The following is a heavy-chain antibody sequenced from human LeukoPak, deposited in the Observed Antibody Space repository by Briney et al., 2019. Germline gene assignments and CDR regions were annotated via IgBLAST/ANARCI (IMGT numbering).Heavy chain of an antibody. CDR2: IYPGDSDT. D-gene: IGHD3-9*01. J-gene: IGHJ4*02. V-gene: IGHV5-51*01. CDR1: GYSFTSYW. Sequence: GESLQISCKGSGYSFTSYWIGWVRQMPGKGLEWMGIIYPGDSDTRYSPSFQGQVTISADKSISTAYLQWSSLKALDTAMYYCARTYYDILTGYEYYFDYWGQGTLVTVSS. CDR3: ARTYYDILTGYEYYFDY.